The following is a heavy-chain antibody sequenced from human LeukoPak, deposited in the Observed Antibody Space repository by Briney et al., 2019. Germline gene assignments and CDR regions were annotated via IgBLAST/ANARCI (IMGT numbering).Heavy chain of an antibody. V-gene: IGHV3-64*01. J-gene: IGHJ4*02. CDR2: ISSNGGST. Sequence: PGGSLRLSCAASGFTFSSYAMHWVRQAPGKGLEYVSAISSNGGSTYYANSVKGRFTISRDNSKNTLYLQMGSLRAEDMAVYYCARPAFSQTSAAVATTPMRNWGQGTLVTVSS. CDR3: ARPAFSQTSAAVATTPMRN. CDR1: GFTFSSYA. D-gene: IGHD1-14*01.